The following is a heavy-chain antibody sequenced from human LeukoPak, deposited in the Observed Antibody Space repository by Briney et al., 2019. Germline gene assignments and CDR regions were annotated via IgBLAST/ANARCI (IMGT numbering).Heavy chain of an antibody. V-gene: IGHV3-23*01. J-gene: IGHJ4*02. CDR2: ISGSGGST. D-gene: IGHD4-23*01. Sequence: LSGGSLRLSCAASGFTFSSYAMSWVRQAPGKGLEWVSAISGSGGSTYYADSVKGRFTISRDNSKNTLYLQMNSLRGEDTAVYYCAKGRAYGANSASDYWGQGTQVTVSS. CDR3: AKGRAYGANSASDY. CDR1: GFTFSSYA.